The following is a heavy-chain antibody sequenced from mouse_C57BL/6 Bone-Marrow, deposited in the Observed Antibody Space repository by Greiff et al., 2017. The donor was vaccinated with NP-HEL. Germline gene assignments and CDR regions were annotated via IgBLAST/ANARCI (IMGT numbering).Heavy chain of an antibody. D-gene: IGHD4-1*01. CDR1: GYTFTDYE. CDR2: IDPETGGT. V-gene: IGHV1-15*01. J-gene: IGHJ3*01. CDR3: TNPNWAGAY. Sequence: VQVVESGAELVRPGASVTLSCKASGYTFTDYEMHWVKQTPVHGLEWIGAIDPETGGTAYNQKFKGKAILTADKSSSTAYMELRSLTSEDSAVYYCTNPNWAGAYWGQGTLVTVSA.